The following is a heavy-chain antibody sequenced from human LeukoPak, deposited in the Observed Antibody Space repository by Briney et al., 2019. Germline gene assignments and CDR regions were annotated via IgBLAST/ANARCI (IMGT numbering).Heavy chain of an antibody. D-gene: IGHD4-17*01. V-gene: IGHV4-30-2*01. CDR1: GGSISSGGYS. J-gene: IGHJ3*02. Sequence: SKTLSLTCAVSGGSISSGGYSWSWIRQPPGKGLEWIGYIYHSGSTYYNPSLKSRVTISVDRSKNQFSLKLSSVTAADTAVYYCARTSNGDYWTEGAFDIWGQGTMVTVSS. CDR2: IYHSGST. CDR3: ARTSNGDYWTEGAFDI.